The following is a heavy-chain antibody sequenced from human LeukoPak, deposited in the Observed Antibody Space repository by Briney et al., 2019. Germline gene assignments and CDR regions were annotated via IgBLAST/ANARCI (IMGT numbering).Heavy chain of an antibody. D-gene: IGHD5-12*01. Sequence: ASVKVSCKASGYTFTSYDINWVRQATGQGLEWMGWMNPNSGNTGYAQKFQGRVTMTRNTSISTAYMELSSLRSEDTAVYYCARGIVATIPGGYYYYYYMDVWGKGTTVTISS. CDR3: ARGIVATIPGGYYYYYYMDV. CDR2: MNPNSGNT. V-gene: IGHV1-8*02. J-gene: IGHJ6*03. CDR1: GYTFTSYD.